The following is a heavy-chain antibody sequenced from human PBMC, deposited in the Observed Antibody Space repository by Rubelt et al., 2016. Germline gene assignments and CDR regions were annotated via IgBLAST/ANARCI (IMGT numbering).Heavy chain of an antibody. D-gene: IGHD2-21*02. J-gene: IGHJ4*02. CDR1: GFTFSSYG. CDR2: IRYDGSNN. V-gene: IGHV3-30*02. Sequence: QVQLVESGGGVVQPGGSLRLSCAASGFTFSSYGMHWVRQAPGKGMEWVAFIRYDGSNNYYAESVKGRFTISRDNSKNTLYLQMNSLRAEDTVVYYWAKGGNVVVTARLYYFDYWGQGTLVTVSS. CDR3: AKGGNVVVTARLYYFDY.